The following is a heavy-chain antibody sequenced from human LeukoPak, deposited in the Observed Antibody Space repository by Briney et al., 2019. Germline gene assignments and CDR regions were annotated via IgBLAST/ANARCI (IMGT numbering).Heavy chain of an antibody. J-gene: IGHJ3*02. V-gene: IGHV1-18*01. CDR1: GYTFTNFG. Sequence: ASVKVSCKTSGYTFTNFGINWVRQAPGQGLEWMGWISTYNGNTNYAQKLQGRVTMTTDTSASTAYMELRSLRTDDTAVYYCARGGAYCSTTGCYRGDAFDIWGQGTMVTVSS. D-gene: IGHD2-2*01. CDR3: ARGGAYCSTTGCYRGDAFDI. CDR2: ISTYNGNT.